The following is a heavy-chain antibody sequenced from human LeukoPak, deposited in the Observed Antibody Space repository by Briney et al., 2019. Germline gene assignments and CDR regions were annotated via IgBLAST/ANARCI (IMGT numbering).Heavy chain of an antibody. CDR3: ARVPMYSSSSGYFDY. CDR2: ISAYNGNT. CDR1: GYTFTSYG. Sequence: ASVKVSRKASGYTFTSYGISWVRQAPGQGLEWMGWISAYNGNTNYAQKLQGRVTMTTDTSTSTAYMELRSLRSDDTAVYYCARVPMYSSSSGYFDYWGQGTLVTVSS. J-gene: IGHJ4*02. V-gene: IGHV1-18*01. D-gene: IGHD6-13*01.